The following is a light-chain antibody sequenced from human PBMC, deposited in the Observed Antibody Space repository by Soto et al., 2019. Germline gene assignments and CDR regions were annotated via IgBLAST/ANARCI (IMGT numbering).Light chain of an antibody. CDR1: QSVSSNY. V-gene: IGKV3-20*01. CDR3: QEYGGLPLT. J-gene: IGKJ4*01. CDR2: GTS. Sequence: ENVLTQSPGTLSLSPGERATLSCRASQSVSSNYLAWCQQKPGQAPRLLIYGTSNRATGVPDRFSGSGSGTEFTLNISRMEAGDFAVYYCQEYGGLPLTFGGGTKVEIK.